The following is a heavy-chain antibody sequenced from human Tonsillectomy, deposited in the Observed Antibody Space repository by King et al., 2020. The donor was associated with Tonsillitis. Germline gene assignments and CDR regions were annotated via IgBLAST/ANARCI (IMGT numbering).Heavy chain of an antibody. V-gene: IGHV3-21*01. CDR1: GFTFSTYS. Sequence: VQLVESGGGLVKPGGSLRISCAASGFTFSTYSMNWVRQAPGKGLEWVSSISDSSSYIYYADSVKGRFTISRDNAENSLYLQMNSLRAEDTAVYYCARGGDYYDMGYWGQGTLVTVSS. J-gene: IGHJ4*02. CDR3: ARGGDYYDMGY. CDR2: ISDSSSYI. D-gene: IGHD3-22*01.